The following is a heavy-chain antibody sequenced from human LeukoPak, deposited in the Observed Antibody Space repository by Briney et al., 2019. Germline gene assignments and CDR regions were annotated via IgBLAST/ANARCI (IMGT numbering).Heavy chain of an antibody. CDR1: GFTFNAYS. CDR3: IKNVGYSYGYFDAFDI. Sequence: PGGSLRLSCAASGFTFNAYSMTWVRQAPGKELERIASVTGSGNSRVFADSVKGRFSISRDNAKNSLYLQMNSLRAEDTAVYYCIKNVGYSYGYFDAFDIWGQGTMVTVSS. D-gene: IGHD5-18*01. J-gene: IGHJ3*02. V-gene: IGHV3-48*04. CDR2: VTGSGNSR.